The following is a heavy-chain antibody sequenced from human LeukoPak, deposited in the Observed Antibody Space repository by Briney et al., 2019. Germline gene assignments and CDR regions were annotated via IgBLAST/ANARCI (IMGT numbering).Heavy chain of an antibody. D-gene: IGHD1-1*01. Sequence: SETLSLTCTVSGGSISGYYCSWIRQPPGKGLEWIGYIYYSGGTNYNPSLKSRVTMSVDTSKNQFSLKLTSVTAADTAVYYCAGRGYTLNYWGQGTLVTVSS. V-gene: IGHV4-59*01. CDR3: AGRGYTLNY. CDR1: GGSISGYY. CDR2: IYYSGGT. J-gene: IGHJ4*02.